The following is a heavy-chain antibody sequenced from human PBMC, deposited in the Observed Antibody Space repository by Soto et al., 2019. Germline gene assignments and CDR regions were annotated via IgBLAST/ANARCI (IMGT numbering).Heavy chain of an antibody. CDR2: IYHSGST. J-gene: IGHJ4*02. D-gene: IGHD5-12*01. CDR1: GGSISSGGYS. CDR3: ARSKWLRILDPPNFDY. V-gene: IGHV4-30-2*01. Sequence: PSETLSLTCAVSGGSISSGGYSWSWIRQPPGKGLEWIGYIYHSGSTYYNPSLKSRVTISVDRSKNQFSLKLSSVTAADTAVYYCARSKWLRILDPPNFDYWGQGTLVTVSS.